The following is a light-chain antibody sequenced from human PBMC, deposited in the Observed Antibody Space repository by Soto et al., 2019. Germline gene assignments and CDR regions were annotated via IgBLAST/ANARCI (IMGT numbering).Light chain of an antibody. CDR3: GTWDSSLSAVV. J-gene: IGLJ2*01. CDR2: DNN. V-gene: IGLV1-51*01. CDR1: SSNIGNNY. Sequence: QSVLTQPPSVSAAPGQKVTISCSGISSNIGNNYVSWYQQLPGTAPQLLIYDNNERPSGIPDRFSGSKSGTSATLGITGLQTGDEADYYCGTWDSSLSAVVFGGGTKLTVL.